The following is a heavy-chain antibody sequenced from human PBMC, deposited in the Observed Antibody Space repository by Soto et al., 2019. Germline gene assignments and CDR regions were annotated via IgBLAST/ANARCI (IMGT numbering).Heavy chain of an antibody. D-gene: IGHD3-10*01. J-gene: IGHJ4*02. CDR2: IYYSGST. CDR1: GGSISSGGYY. Sequence: SETLSLTCTVSGGSISSGGYYWSWIRQHPGKGLEWIGYIYYSGSTYYNPSLKSRVTISVDTSKNQFSLKLSSVTAADTAVYYCARVDGSGSYYNRGGYYFDYWGQGTLVTVSS. CDR3: ARVDGSGSYYNRGGYYFDY. V-gene: IGHV4-31*03.